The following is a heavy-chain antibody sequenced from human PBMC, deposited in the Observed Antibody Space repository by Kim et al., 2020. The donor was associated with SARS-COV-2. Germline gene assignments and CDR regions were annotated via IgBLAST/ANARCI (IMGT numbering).Heavy chain of an antibody. CDR2: IYHSGST. D-gene: IGHD3-22*01. Sequence: SETLSLTCTVSGYSISSGYYWGWIRQPPGKGLEWIGSIYHSGSTYYSPSLKSRVTISVDTSKNQFSLKLSSVTAADTAVYYCARVRSITMITLGYYFDYWGQGTLVTVSS. J-gene: IGHJ4*02. CDR1: GYSISSGYY. CDR3: ARVRSITMITLGYYFDY. V-gene: IGHV4-38-2*02.